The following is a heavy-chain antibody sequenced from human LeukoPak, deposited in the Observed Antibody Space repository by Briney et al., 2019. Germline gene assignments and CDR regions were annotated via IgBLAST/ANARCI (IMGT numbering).Heavy chain of an antibody. CDR2: IYTSGST. J-gene: IGHJ6*03. CDR3: ARVGRLLNYYYYYMDV. Sequence: PSETLSLTCTVSGGSISSYYWSWIRQPAGRGLEWIGRIYTSGSTNYNPSLKSRVTISINTSRNQFSLRLRSVTAADTAVYYCARVGRLLNYYYYYMDVWGKGTTVTISS. D-gene: IGHD1-26*01. V-gene: IGHV4-4*07. CDR1: GGSISSYY.